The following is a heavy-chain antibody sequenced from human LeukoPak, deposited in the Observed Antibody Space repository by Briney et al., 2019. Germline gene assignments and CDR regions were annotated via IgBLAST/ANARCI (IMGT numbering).Heavy chain of an antibody. J-gene: IGHJ4*02. CDR2: FYSGGNT. D-gene: IGHD2-8*02. CDR3: ARVKMILAYYDY. V-gene: IGHV3-53*01. Sequence: GGSLRLSCTASGLTVSSNYMSWVRQAPGKGLEWASVFYSGGNTYYADSVKGRFTISRDSSKNTLYLQMNSLRAEDTAVYYCARVKMILAYYDYWGQGTLVTVSS. CDR1: GLTVSSNY.